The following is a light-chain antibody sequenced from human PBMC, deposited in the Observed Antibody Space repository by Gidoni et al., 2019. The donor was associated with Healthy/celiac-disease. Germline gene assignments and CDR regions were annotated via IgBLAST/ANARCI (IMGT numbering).Light chain of an antibody. J-gene: IGKJ1*01. Sequence: DNQMTQSPSSLSASVGDRVTITCQASQDISNYLNWYQQKPGKAPKLLIYDASNLETGVPSRFSGSGSGTDFTFTISSLQPEDIATYYCQQYDNLPSWTFGQGTKVEIK. CDR1: QDISNY. CDR3: QQYDNLPSWT. CDR2: DAS. V-gene: IGKV1-33*01.